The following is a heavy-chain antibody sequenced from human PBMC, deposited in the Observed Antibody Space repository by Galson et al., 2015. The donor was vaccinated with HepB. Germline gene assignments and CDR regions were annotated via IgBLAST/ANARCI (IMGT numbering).Heavy chain of an antibody. D-gene: IGHD5-12*01. CDR2: SGST. CDR3: ARERKWLRFGPGYSDY. Sequence: ETLSLTCIVSGASITSRDYSWGWIRQTPGKGLEWIGNSGSTYYNPSLKSRVTISVDTSKNQFSLKLSSVTAADTAIYYCARERKWLRFGPGYSDYWGQGILVTVSS. J-gene: IGHJ4*02. CDR1: GASITSRDYS. V-gene: IGHV4-39*07.